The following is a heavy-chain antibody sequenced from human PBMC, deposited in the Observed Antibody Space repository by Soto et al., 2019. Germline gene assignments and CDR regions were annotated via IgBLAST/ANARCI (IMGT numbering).Heavy chain of an antibody. D-gene: IGHD6-19*01. CDR1: GGSISSYY. Sequence: SETLSLTCTVSGGSISSYYWSWIRQPPGKGLEWIGYIYYSGSTNYNPSLKSRVTISVDTSKNQFSLKLSSVTAADTAVYYCARGTGSYSSGWYANWFDPWGQGTVVTV. V-gene: IGHV4-59*01. J-gene: IGHJ5*02. CDR2: IYYSGST. CDR3: ARGTGSYSSGWYANWFDP.